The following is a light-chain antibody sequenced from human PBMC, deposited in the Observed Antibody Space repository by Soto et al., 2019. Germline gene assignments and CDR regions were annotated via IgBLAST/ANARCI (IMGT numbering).Light chain of an antibody. CDR3: AAWDVSLVV. Sequence: QSALTQPPSASGTPGQRVTLFCSVSSSNIGTNTGIWYQQLPGAAPKLLIYSDNQRPSGVPDRFSGSKSGTSASLAISGLQSEEEADYYCAAWDVSLVVFGGGTKLTVL. CDR1: SSNIGTNT. V-gene: IGLV1-44*01. CDR2: SDN. J-gene: IGLJ2*01.